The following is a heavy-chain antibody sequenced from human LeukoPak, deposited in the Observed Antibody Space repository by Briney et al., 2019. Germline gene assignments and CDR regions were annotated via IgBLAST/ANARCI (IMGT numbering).Heavy chain of an antibody. Sequence: SETLSLTCTVSGGSISSYYWSWIRQPAGKGLEWIGYIYYSGSTNYNPSLKSRVTISVDTSKNQFSLKLSSVTAADTAVYYCARLDYYDSSGYLDYWGQGTLVTVSS. V-gene: IGHV4-59*08. CDR3: ARLDYYDSSGYLDY. CDR1: GGSISSYY. CDR2: IYYSGST. D-gene: IGHD3-22*01. J-gene: IGHJ4*02.